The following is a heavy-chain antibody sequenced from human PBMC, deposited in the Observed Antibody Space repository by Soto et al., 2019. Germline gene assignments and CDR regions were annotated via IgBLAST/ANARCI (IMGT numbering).Heavy chain of an antibody. D-gene: IGHD3-16*01. J-gene: IGHJ6*02. V-gene: IGHV4-31*03. CDR2: IYYSVST. CDR3: ARGGRRSPGMDV. Sequence: QVQLQESGPGLVKPSQTLSLTCTVSGGSISSGGYYWICIRQHPGKGLEWIGYIYYSVSTYYNQPAESRVTKSVDTSKTKVSLKLSSVTDADTAVYYCARGGRRSPGMDVWGQGTTVTVSS. CDR1: GGSISSGGYY.